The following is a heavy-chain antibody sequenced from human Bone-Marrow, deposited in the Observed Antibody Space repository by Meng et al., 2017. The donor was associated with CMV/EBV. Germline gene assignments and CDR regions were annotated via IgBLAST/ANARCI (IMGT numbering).Heavy chain of an antibody. J-gene: IGHJ4*02. D-gene: IGHD6-19*01. CDR1: GGSIRSYY. CDR3: ARGRPTSGWYSDY. V-gene: IGHV4-4*07. Sequence: QVQLQESGPGLVKPSETLSLTCTVSGGSIRSYYWSWIRQPPGKGLEWIGRVYTSGTTSYNPSLKSRITMSVDMPKNQFYLKLTSVTAADTAVYYCARGRPTSGWYSDYWGQGTLVTVSS. CDR2: VYTSGTT.